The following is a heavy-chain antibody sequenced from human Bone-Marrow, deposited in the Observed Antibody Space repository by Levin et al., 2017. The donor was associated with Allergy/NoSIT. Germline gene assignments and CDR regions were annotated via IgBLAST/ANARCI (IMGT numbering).Heavy chain of an antibody. D-gene: IGHD2-8*01. CDR1: GFSFTYYS. Sequence: GESLKISCAASGFSFTYYSMNWVRQAPGKGLEWVSSISGSSTYIYYADSVKGRFTISRDNAKNSLYLQMNSLRAEDTAVYYCARVHPPYCTSGVCYRAYWGQGTLVTVSS. V-gene: IGHV3-21*01. J-gene: IGHJ4*02. CDR2: ISGSSTYI. CDR3: ARVHPPYCTSGVCYRAY.